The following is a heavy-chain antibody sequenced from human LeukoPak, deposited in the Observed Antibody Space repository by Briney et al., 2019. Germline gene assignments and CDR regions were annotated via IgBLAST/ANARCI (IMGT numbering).Heavy chain of an antibody. J-gene: IGHJ3*02. D-gene: IGHD3-3*01. CDR1: TVTVYH. CDR3: ARLTYYDFWSGYNYAFDI. Sequence: TVTVYHSHWLQQATGQGLEWMGWVIPSSGGTNYAQKFQGRVTMTRDTSISTAYMELSRLRSDDTAVYYCARLTYYDFWSGYNYAFDIWGQGTMVTVSS. V-gene: IGHV1-2*02. CDR2: VIPSSGGT.